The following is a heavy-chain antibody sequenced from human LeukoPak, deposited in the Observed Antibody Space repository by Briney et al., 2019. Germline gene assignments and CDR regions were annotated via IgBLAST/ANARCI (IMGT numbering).Heavy chain of an antibody. Sequence: PSETLSLTCAVYGGSFSGYYWSWVRQPPGKGLEWIGEINHSGSTNYNPSLKSRVTISVDTSKNQFSLKLSSVTAADTAVYYCATHSGGWNFDYWGQGTLVTVSS. CDR1: GGSFSGYY. CDR3: ATHSGGWNFDY. J-gene: IGHJ4*02. V-gene: IGHV4-34*01. CDR2: INHSGST. D-gene: IGHD6-19*01.